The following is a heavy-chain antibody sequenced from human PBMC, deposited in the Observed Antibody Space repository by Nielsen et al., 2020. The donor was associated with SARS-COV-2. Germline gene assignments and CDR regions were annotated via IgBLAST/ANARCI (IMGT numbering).Heavy chain of an antibody. CDR1: GFTFSTYG. CDR3: ARDPGEMHLFGAHGMAV. D-gene: IGHD2-21*01. V-gene: IGHV3-33*01. Sequence: GGSLRLSCAASGFTFSTYGMHWVRQAPGKGLEWVAVIWYDGRNKYYAESVKGRFTISRDNFNNTLYLQMNSLRAEDTAVFYCARDPGEMHLFGAHGMAVWGQGTTVTVSS. J-gene: IGHJ6*02. CDR2: IWYDGRNK.